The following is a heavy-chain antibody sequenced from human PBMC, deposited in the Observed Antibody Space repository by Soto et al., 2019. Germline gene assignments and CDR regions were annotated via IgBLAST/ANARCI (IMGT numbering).Heavy chain of an antibody. J-gene: IGHJ4*02. V-gene: IGHV3-48*02. CDR2: ITSDTNTI. Sequence: EVQLVESGGGLVQPGGSLRLSCAASGFRFSIYSMNWVRQAPGKGLEWSAYITSDTNTIKYADSVKGRFTISRDNAKNSVYLQMNSLRDEDTAVYYCARSVEGHFDYWGQGTVVNVSS. CDR1: GFRFSIYS. CDR3: ARSVEGHFDY. D-gene: IGHD6-19*01.